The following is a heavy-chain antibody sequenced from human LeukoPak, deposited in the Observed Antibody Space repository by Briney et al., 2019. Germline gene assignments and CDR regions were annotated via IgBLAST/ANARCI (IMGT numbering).Heavy chain of an antibody. Sequence: GESLEISCKGSGFRFTSYWVGWVRQLPGKGLEWIRIIYPGDSDTIYSTSFQGQVTISADKSISTAYLQWSSLKASDTAMYYCARTSGSYYENNWFDPWGQGTLVTVSS. CDR3: ARTSGSYYENNWFDP. V-gene: IGHV5-51*01. CDR2: IYPGDSDT. D-gene: IGHD1-26*01. CDR1: GFRFTSYW. J-gene: IGHJ5*02.